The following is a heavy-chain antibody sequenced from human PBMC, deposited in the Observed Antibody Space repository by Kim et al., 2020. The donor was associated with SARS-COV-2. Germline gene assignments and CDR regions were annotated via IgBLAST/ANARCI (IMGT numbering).Heavy chain of an antibody. V-gene: IGHV3-48*03. J-gene: IGHJ4*02. D-gene: IGHD5-18*01. CDR2: ISSSGSTI. Sequence: GGSLRLSCAASGFTFSSYEMNWVRQAPGKGLEWVSYISSSGSTIYYADSVKGRFTISRDNAKNSLYLQMNSLRAEDTAVYYCARVWMVTALDYWGQGTLVTVSS. CDR3: ARVWMVTALDY. CDR1: GFTFSSYE.